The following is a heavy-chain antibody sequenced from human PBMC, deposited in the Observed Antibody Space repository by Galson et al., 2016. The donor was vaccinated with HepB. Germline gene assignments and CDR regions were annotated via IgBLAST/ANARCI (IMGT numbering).Heavy chain of an antibody. CDR1: GLPSNNYA. CDR3: GILYGGFDP. Sequence: SLRLSCAASGLPSNNYAMHWVRQAPGKGLECVSLISGDGRNTYYADSVKGRFSISRANSNKSLYLEMNSLRTEDTAFYYCGILYGGFDPWGQGTLVTGSS. V-gene: IGHV3-43*02. CDR2: ISGDGRNT. D-gene: IGHD2/OR15-2a*01. J-gene: IGHJ5*02.